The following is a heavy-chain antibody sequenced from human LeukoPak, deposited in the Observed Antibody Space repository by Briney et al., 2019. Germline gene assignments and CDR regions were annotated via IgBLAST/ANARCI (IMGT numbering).Heavy chain of an antibody. CDR3: TTGRFPPRY. V-gene: IGHV3-15*01. J-gene: IGHJ4*02. CDR1: GFSFRDAW. D-gene: IGHD3-3*01. CDR2: IRSETDSETT. Sequence: GGSLRLSCVVSGFSFRDAWMSWVRQAPGKGLEWIGRIRSETDSETTEYAAPVKRRFSISRDDSKKTLYLQMNSLKTEDTAVYYCTTGRFPPRYWGQGTLVTVSS.